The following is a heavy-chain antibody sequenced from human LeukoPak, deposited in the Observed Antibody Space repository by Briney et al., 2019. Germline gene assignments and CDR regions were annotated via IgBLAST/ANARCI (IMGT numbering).Heavy chain of an antibody. CDR2: VYTSGAT. CDR3: ARGGVPGAGNWFDP. J-gene: IGHJ5*02. CDR1: GGSISSYY. V-gene: IGHV4-4*07. Sequence: SETLSLTCTVSGGSISSYYWNWIRQPAGEGLEWIGRVYTSGATKYTPSLKSRVTMSVDTSKNQFSLKLSSVTAADTAVYYCARGGVPGAGNWFDPWGQGTLVTVSS. D-gene: IGHD2-2*01.